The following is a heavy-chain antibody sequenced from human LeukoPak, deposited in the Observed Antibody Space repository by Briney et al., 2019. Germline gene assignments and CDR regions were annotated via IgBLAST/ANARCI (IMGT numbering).Heavy chain of an antibody. CDR1: GGSISSYY. V-gene: IGHV4-59*01. Sequence: PSETLSLTCTVSGGSISSYYWSWIRQPPGKGLEWIGYIYVSGNTNYNPALKSRVTISLDTSKNQFSLKLTSVTAADTAVYYCARVGLLGSFDYWGQGTLVTVSS. D-gene: IGHD3/OR15-3a*01. CDR2: IYVSGNT. J-gene: IGHJ4*02. CDR3: ARVGLLGSFDY.